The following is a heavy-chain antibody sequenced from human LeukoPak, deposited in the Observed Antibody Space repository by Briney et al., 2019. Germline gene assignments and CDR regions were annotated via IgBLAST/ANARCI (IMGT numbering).Heavy chain of an antibody. CDR1: GGSISPYY. D-gene: IGHD2-2*01. V-gene: IGHV4-59*01. CDR3: ARARVPYAYYFDY. J-gene: IGHJ4*02. CDR2: IFYSGST. Sequence: SETLSLTCTVSGGSISPYYWSWIRQPPGKGLEWIGYIFYSGSTNYNPSLKSRVTISVDTSKNQFSLKLTSVTPADTAVYYCARARVPYAYYFDYWGQGILVTVSS.